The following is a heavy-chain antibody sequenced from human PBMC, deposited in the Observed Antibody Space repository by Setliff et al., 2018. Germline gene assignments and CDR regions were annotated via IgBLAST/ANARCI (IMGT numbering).Heavy chain of an antibody. J-gene: IGHJ4*01. CDR3: ARTSYDDIRGYYLPY. D-gene: IGHD3-16*01. V-gene: IGHV4-34*12. Sequence: SETLSLTCTVSGGSISSYYWSWIRQPPGKRLEWIGEIIHSGSTNYNPSLKSRVTISMDTSKNQFSLKLNSVTAADTAVYYCARTSYDDIRGYYLPYWGQGTLVTVSS. CDR2: IIHSGST. CDR1: GGSISSYY.